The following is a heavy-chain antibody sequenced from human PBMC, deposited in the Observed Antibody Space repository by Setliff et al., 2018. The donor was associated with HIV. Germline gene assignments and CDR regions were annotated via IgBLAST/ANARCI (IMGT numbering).Heavy chain of an antibody. D-gene: IGHD2-21*01. CDR1: SGSVSRSDYY. CDR3: ALRRYSSWARFDS. CDR2: IYWSGLT. V-gene: IGHV4-39*01. Sequence: PSETLSLTCTVSSGSVSRSDYYWGWIRQTPGKGLEWIGSIYWSGLTFYNPSLKSRVTKSVDQSKNQFSLKLTSMTAADTAVYSCALRRYSSWARFDSWGQGTLVTVSS. J-gene: IGHJ4*02.